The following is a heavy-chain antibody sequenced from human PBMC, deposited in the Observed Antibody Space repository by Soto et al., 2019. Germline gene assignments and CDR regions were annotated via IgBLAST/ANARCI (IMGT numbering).Heavy chain of an antibody. Sequence: SETLSLTCSVSGGSVSSFSYYWSWIRQPPGRRPEWIGYIHHSGATRYNPSLNDRVSISLDTSKNHLALKLNSVTAADTAVYYRAEDHEMFDSPPPSPKFLPGMDVWGQGNTVNVSS. J-gene: IGHJ6*02. D-gene: IGHD3-10*02. CDR3: AEDHEMFDSPPPSPKFLPGMDV. CDR2: IHHSGAT. V-gene: IGHV4-61*03. CDR1: GGSVSSFSYY.